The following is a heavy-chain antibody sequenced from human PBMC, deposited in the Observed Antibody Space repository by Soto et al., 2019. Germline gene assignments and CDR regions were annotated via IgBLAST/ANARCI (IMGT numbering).Heavy chain of an antibody. V-gene: IGHV2-5*01. CDR3: IYRRASWGYHGLDV. Sequence: SGPTLVNPTQTLTLTCTFSGFSLTTGGVGVGWIRQPPGRSLEWLAVIYWNDDRRRSPSLETRLTITKDTSKNQVVLTMTNMDPVDTATYYCIYRRASWGYHGLDVWGQGTPVTVSS. CDR1: GFSLTTGGVG. CDR2: IYWNDDR. D-gene: IGHD2-21*01. J-gene: IGHJ6*02.